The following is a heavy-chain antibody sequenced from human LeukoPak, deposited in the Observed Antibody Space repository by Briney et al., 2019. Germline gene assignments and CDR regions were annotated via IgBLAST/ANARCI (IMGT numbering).Heavy chain of an antibody. V-gene: IGHV1-2*02. D-gene: IGHD2-2*01. J-gene: IGHJ5*02. CDR3: ARAYGTSYGGNWFDP. CDR2: INPNSGGT. Sequence: ASVKVSCKASGGTFSSYAISWVRQAPGQGLGWMGWINPNSGGTNYAQKFQGRVTMTRDTSISTAYMELSRLRSDDTAVYYCARAYGTSYGGNWFDPWGQGTLVTVSS. CDR1: GGTFSSYA.